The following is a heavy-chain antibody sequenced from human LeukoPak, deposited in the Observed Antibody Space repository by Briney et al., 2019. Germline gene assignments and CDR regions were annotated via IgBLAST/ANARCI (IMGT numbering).Heavy chain of an antibody. CDR2: TRNKANSYTT. CDR1: GFIFSDHN. Sequence: GGSLRLSCAASGFIFSDHNMDWVRQAPGKGLEWVGRTRNKANSYTTQYAASGKGRFTISRDESKNSLYLQMNSLKTEDTAVYYCARWRGSLCLWFGELSDYWGQGTLVTVSS. J-gene: IGHJ4*02. CDR3: ARWRGSLCLWFGELSDY. D-gene: IGHD3-10*01. V-gene: IGHV3-72*01.